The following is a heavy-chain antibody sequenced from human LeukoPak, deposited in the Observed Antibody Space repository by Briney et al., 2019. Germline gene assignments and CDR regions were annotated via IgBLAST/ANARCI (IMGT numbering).Heavy chain of an antibody. J-gene: IGHJ6*02. CDR2: FDPEXGXX. D-gene: IGHD6-19*01. CDR3: ATTPAYSSGWYYPRRAYYYYGMDV. Sequence: ARGXXXEWMXGFDPEXGXXIYAQKFPGRVTMTEDTSTDTAYMELSSLRSEDTAVYYCATTPAYSSGWYYPRRAYYYYGMDVWGQGTTVTVSS. V-gene: IGHV1-24*01.